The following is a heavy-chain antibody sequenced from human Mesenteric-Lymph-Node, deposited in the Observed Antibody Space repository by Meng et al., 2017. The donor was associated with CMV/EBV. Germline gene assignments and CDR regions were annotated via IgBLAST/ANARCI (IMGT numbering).Heavy chain of an antibody. Sequence: GESLKISCKGSGYSFTSYWIGWVRQMPGKGLEWMGIIYPGDSDTRYSPSFQGQVTISADKSISTAYLQWSSLKASDTAMYYCARQRAARRTGYYYYGMDVWGQGTTVTVSS. D-gene: IGHD6-6*01. CDR3: ARQRAARRTGYYYYGMDV. CDR2: IYPGDSDT. CDR1: GYSFTSYW. V-gene: IGHV5-51*01. J-gene: IGHJ6*02.